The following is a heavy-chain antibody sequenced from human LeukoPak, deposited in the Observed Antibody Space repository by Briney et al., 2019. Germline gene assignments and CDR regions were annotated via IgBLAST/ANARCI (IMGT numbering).Heavy chain of an antibody. CDR2: ISGSDNST. D-gene: IGHD5-18*01. J-gene: IGHJ6*02. Sequence: GVSLRLSCAASGFTFSIYAMSWVRQAPGKGLEWVSVISGSDNSTYYADSVKGRFTISRDNSKNTLYLQMNSLRAEDTAVYYCAKDSDTSMVYYYYGMDVWGQGTTVTVSS. V-gene: IGHV3-23*01. CDR3: AKDSDTSMVYYYYGMDV. CDR1: GFTFSIYA.